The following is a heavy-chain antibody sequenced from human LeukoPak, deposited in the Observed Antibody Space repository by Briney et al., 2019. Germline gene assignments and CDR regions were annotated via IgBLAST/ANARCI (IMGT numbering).Heavy chain of an antibody. CDR2: IYYSGST. J-gene: IGHJ5*02. D-gene: IGHD4-23*01. CDR3: ARQGDYVGNWFDP. Sequence: PSETLSLTCTVSGGSISSYYWSWIRQPPGKGLEWIGYIYYSGSTNYNPSLKSRVTISVDTSKNQFSLKLSSVTAADTAVYYCARQGDYVGNWFDPWGQGTLVTVSP. CDR1: GGSISSYY. V-gene: IGHV4-59*08.